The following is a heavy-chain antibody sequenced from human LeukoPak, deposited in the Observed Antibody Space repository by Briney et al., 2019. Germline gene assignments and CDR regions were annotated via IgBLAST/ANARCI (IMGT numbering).Heavy chain of an antibody. CDR3: ATRGRSDSGYYYPGPDYYFDY. V-gene: IGHV4-34*01. D-gene: IGHD3-22*01. CDR1: GGSISSYY. Sequence: PSETLSLTCTVSGGSISSYYWSWIRQPAGKGLEWIGEINHSGSTNYNPSLKSRVTISVDTSKNQFSLKLSSVTAADTAVYYCATRGRSDSGYYYPGPDYYFDYWGQGTLVTVSS. J-gene: IGHJ4*02. CDR2: INHSGST.